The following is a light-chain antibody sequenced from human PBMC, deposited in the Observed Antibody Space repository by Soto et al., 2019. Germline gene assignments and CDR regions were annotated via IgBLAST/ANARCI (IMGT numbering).Light chain of an antibody. CDR2: EVS. J-gene: IGLJ2*01. CDR1: ASAVGGYNY. V-gene: IGLV2-14*01. CDR3: SSYTSSSTLV. Sequence: QSALTQPASVSGSPGQSITISCPGTASAVGGYNYVSWYHQHPGKAPKLMIYEVSNRPSGVSNRFSGSKSGNTASLTISGLQAEDEADYYCSSYTSSSTLVFGGGTQLTVL.